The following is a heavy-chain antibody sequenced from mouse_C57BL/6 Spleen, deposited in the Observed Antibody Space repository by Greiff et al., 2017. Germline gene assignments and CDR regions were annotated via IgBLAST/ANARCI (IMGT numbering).Heavy chain of an antibody. J-gene: IGHJ3*01. D-gene: IGHD1-1*01. Sequence: EVHLVESGGGLVQPGGSLKLSCAASGFTFSDYGMAWVRQAPRKGPEWVAFISNLAYSIYYADTVTGRFTLSRENAKNTLYLEMSSLRSEDTAMYYCASVYYGSRGFAYWGQGTLVTVSA. CDR3: ASVYYGSRGFAY. CDR1: GFTFSDYG. CDR2: ISNLAYSI. V-gene: IGHV5-15*01.